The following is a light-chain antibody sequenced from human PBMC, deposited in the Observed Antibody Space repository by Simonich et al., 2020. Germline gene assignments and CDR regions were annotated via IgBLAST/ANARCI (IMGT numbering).Light chain of an antibody. CDR2: CAA. CDR1: QSVLYSSTNKNY. V-gene: IGKV4-1*01. J-gene: IGKJ1*01. Sequence: DIVMTQSPDSLAVSLGERATINCKSSQSVLYSSTNKNYLDWYKQKTEHPPKLLIYCAAPRTSGLPDRFSGSGSGTDFTLTISSLQAEDVAVYYCQQYYSTPLTFGQGTKVEIK. CDR3: QQYYSTPLT.